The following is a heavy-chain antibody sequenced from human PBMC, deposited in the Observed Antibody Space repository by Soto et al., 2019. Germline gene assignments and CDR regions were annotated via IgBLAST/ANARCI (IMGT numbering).Heavy chain of an antibody. CDR1: GGSISSYY. D-gene: IGHD6-13*01. V-gene: IGHV4-4*07. J-gene: IGHJ6*02. Sequence: PSETLSLTCNVSGGSISSYYWGWIRQPAGKGLEWIGRIYSSWSTSYNPSLKSRATMSVDTSKNQFSLKRSSVTAADTAVYYCARDGGHSRSWSAYYYYSGMDVWGQGTTETVSS. CDR3: ARDGGHSRSWSAYYYYSGMDV. CDR2: IYSSWST.